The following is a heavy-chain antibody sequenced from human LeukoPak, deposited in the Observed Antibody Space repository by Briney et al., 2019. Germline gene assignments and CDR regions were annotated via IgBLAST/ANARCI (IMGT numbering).Heavy chain of an antibody. CDR2: ISDSGST. D-gene: IGHD2-15*01. CDR3: ARQGCSGGSCLDAFDI. V-gene: IGHV4-59*08. J-gene: IGHJ3*02. Sequence: SETLSLTCTVSGGSITNYNWNWIRQPPGKGLEWIGYISDSGSTNYNPSLKSRVTISVDTSKNQFSLKLASVTAADTAVYYCARQGCSGGSCLDAFDIWGQGTMVTVSS. CDR1: GGSITNYN.